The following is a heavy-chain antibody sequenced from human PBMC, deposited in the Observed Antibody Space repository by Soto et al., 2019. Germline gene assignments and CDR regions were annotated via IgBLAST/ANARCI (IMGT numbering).Heavy chain of an antibody. Sequence: SETLSLTCTVSGGSVSSGSYYWSWIRQPPGKGLEWIGYIYYSGSTNYNPSLKSRVTISVDTSKNQFSLKLSSVTAADTAVYYCARDVRIGAGYYYYYGMDVWGQGTTVTVSS. D-gene: IGHD3-10*01. CDR1: GGSVSSGSYY. CDR2: IYYSGST. J-gene: IGHJ6*02. CDR3: ARDVRIGAGYYYYYGMDV. V-gene: IGHV4-61*01.